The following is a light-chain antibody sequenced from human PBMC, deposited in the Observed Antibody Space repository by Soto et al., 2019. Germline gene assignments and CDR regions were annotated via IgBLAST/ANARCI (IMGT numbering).Light chain of an antibody. CDR1: QSISSW. CDR2: DAS. CDR3: QQYNSYWT. J-gene: IGKJ1*01. Sequence: IQMTQSPSTLSASVWDIVAMTCRASQSISSWLAWYQQKPGKAPKLLIYDASSLESGVPSRFSGSGSGTEFTLTISSLQPDDFATYYCQQYNSYWTFGQGTKVDI. V-gene: IGKV1-5*01.